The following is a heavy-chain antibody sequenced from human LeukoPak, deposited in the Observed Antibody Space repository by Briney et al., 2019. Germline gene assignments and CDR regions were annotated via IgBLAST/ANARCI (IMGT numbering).Heavy chain of an antibody. V-gene: IGHV4-59*08. CDR1: GDSISSYY. CDR2: MYYTGST. D-gene: IGHD3-10*01. J-gene: IGHJ4*02. Sequence: SETLSLTCTVSGDSISSYYWSWIRQPPGKGLEWIGYMYYTGSTTYNPSLKSRVIMSVDTSKNQLSLKLSSVTAADTAVYYCARTASYYNNYYFDYWGQGTLVTVSS. CDR3: ARTASYYNNYYFDY.